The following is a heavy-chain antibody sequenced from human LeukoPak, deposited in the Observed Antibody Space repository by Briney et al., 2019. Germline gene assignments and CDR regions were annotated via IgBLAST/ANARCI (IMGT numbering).Heavy chain of an antibody. CDR2: INHGGST. CDR1: GGSLSGYY. D-gene: IGHD6-13*01. J-gene: IGHJ5*02. Sequence: SETLSLTCAVYGGSLSGYYWSWIRQSPGKGLEWIGEINHGGSTNYNPSLKSRVTMSVDTSKNHFSLKLSSVTAADTAVYYCARLYSSRDWFDPWGQGTLVTVSS. V-gene: IGHV4-34*01. CDR3: ARLYSSRDWFDP.